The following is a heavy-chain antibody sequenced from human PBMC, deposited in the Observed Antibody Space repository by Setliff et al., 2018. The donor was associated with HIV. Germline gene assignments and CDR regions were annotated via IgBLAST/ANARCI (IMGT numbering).Heavy chain of an antibody. CDR2: ISSFSDYI. D-gene: IGHD2-15*01. Sequence: GGSLRLSCAASGFSLSSFTMSWVRQAPGKGLEWVSSISSFSDYIYYAESVKGRFTISRDNARNSLYLQMNSLRAEDMAVYYCAPPGKVGSATDIDYWGQGTL. CDR1: GFSLSSFT. V-gene: IGHV3-21*01. J-gene: IGHJ4*02. CDR3: APPGKVGSATDIDY.